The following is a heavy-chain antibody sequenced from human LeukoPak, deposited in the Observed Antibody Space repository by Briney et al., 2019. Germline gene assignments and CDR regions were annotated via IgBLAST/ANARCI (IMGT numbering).Heavy chain of an antibody. CDR3: AKGLSAAGDYYFDY. CDR1: GFTFSNYA. V-gene: IGHV3-23*01. D-gene: IGHD2-21*01. Sequence: GGSLRLSCAASGFTFSNYAMSWVRQAPVKGLEWLSTISGSGGSTYYADSVKGRFTISRDNSKNTVYLQMKSLRVEATAVYYCAKGLSAAGDYYFDYWGQGALVTVSS. J-gene: IGHJ4*02. CDR2: ISGSGGST.